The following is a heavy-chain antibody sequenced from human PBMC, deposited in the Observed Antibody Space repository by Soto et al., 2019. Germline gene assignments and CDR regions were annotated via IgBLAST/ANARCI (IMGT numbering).Heavy chain of an antibody. Sequence: QITLKESGPTLVKPTQTLTLTCTFSGFSLTSGGVGVGWIRQPPGKAPEWLALIYGDDDKHFKPSLKNRLSITRDNSRNEVVLKVTNMDPVDTATFFCAHKHAATWLFDYWGQGILVTVSS. CDR2: IYGDDDK. CDR1: GFSLTSGGVG. CDR3: AHKHAATWLFDY. V-gene: IGHV2-5*02. J-gene: IGHJ4*02. D-gene: IGHD2-2*01.